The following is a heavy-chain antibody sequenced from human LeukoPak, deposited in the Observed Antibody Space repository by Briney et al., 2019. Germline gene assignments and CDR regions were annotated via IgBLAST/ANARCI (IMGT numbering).Heavy chain of an antibody. Sequence: TSETLSLTCTVSGGSINTGDYYWTWIRQPPGKGLEWIGSLFYTGNTYYNPSLKTRVTISIDTSKNQFSLKLSSVTAADTAVYYCARENIVSTGDFDYWGQGTLVTVSS. V-gene: IGHV4-39*07. CDR1: GGSINTGDYY. D-gene: IGHD5/OR15-5a*01. CDR2: LFYTGNT. CDR3: ARENIVSTGDFDY. J-gene: IGHJ4*02.